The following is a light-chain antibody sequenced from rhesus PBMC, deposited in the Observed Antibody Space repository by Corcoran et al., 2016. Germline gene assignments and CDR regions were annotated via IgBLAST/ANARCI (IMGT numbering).Light chain of an antibody. Sequence: DIVMTQTPLSLPVTLGEPASISCRSSQSLLSSNGYNYLHWYLQKPGQSPQLLISYGSNRASRVPDRLSGRGSGTDFTLKISRVEAEDVGVYYCMQALQTPFTFGPGTKLDIK. V-gene: IGKV2-60*01. J-gene: IGKJ3*01. CDR2: YGS. CDR3: MQALQTPFT. CDR1: QSLLSSNGYNY.